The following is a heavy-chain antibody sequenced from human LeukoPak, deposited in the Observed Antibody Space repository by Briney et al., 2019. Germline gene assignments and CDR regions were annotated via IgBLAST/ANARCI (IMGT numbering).Heavy chain of an antibody. CDR2: TFYRSKWYN. J-gene: IGHJ4*02. CDR3: ARSGGTAIGTDERATFDY. D-gene: IGHD1-14*01. CDR1: GDSVSSNSAA. V-gene: IGHV6-1*01. Sequence: PSQTLSLTCDISGDSVSSNSAAWNWIRQSPSRGLEWLGRTFYRSKWYNEYEVSLKSRLTINADTSKNHFSLQLNSVTPEDTAVYYCARSGGTAIGTDERATFDYWGQGTLVTVSS.